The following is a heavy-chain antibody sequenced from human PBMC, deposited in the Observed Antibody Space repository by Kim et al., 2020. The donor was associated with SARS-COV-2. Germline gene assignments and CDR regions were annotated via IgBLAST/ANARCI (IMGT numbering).Heavy chain of an antibody. D-gene: IGHD3-9*01. CDR2: MYYSGST. V-gene: IGHV4-39*01. J-gene: IGHJ4*02. Sequence: ETLSLTCTVSGGSISSSSYSWGWIRQPPGKGLEWIGSMYYSGSTYYNPSLKSRVTISVDTSKNQFSLKLSFVTAADTAVYYCARVDWLRSLYWGQGTLVTVSS. CDR3: ARVDWLRSLY. CDR1: GGSISSSSYS.